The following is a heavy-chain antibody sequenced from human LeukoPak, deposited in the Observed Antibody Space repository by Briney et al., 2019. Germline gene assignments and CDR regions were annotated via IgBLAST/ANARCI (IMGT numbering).Heavy chain of an antibody. CDR3: AKSGSPPLDY. J-gene: IGHJ4*02. CDR1: GFTFTSYA. D-gene: IGHD7-27*01. Sequence: GGSLRLSCAASGFTFTSYAMSWVRQAPGKGLEWVSVIYSGGSTYYADSVKGRFTISRDNSKNTLYLQMNSLRAEDTAVYYCAKSGSPPLDYWGQGTLVTVSS. CDR2: IYSGGST. V-gene: IGHV3-23*03.